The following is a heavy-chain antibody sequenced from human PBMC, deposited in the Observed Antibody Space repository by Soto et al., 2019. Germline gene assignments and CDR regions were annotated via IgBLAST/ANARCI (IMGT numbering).Heavy chain of an antibody. D-gene: IGHD1-26*01. J-gene: IGHJ4*02. CDR1: GFSLSNARMG. V-gene: IGHV2-26*01. CDR3: AGHGRGVGARPLDY. CDR2: IFSNDEK. Sequence: QVTLKESGPVLVKPTETLTLTCTVSGFSLSNARMGVSWIRQPPGKALEWLAHIFSNDEKSYSTSLKSRLTISTDTPKSRVVLTMTNMDPVDTATYYCAGHGRGVGARPLDYWGQGTLVTVSS.